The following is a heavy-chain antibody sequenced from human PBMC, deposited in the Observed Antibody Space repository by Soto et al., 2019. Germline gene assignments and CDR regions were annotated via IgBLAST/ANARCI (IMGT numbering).Heavy chain of an antibody. D-gene: IGHD4-17*01. J-gene: IGHJ5*02. CDR1: GFTFDDYA. CDR2: ISWNSGSI. Sequence: ELQLVESGGGLVQPGRSLRLSCAASGFTFDDYAMHWVRQAPGKGLEWVSGISWNSGSIGYADSVKGRFTISRDNAKNSLYLQMNSLRAEDTALYYCAVTTSGWFDPWGQGTLVTVSS. V-gene: IGHV3-9*01. CDR3: AVTTSGWFDP.